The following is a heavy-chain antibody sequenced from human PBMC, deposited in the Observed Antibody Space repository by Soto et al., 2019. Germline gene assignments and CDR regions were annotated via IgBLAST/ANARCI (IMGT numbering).Heavy chain of an antibody. V-gene: IGHV1-2*02. CDR2: INPNSGGT. Sequence: ASVKVSCKASGYTFTGYYMHWVRQAPGQGLGWMGWINPNSGGTNYAQKFQGRVTMTRDTSISTAYMELSRLRSDDTAVYYCATRNEYSSSQDAFDIWGQGTMVTVSS. CDR3: ATRNEYSSSQDAFDI. CDR1: GYTFTGYY. J-gene: IGHJ3*02. D-gene: IGHD6-6*01.